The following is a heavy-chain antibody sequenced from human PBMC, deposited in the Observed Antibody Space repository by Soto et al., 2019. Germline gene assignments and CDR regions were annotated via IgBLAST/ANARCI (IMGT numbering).Heavy chain of an antibody. J-gene: IGHJ4*02. CDR2: ISYDGSNK. Sequence: GGSLRLSCAASGFTFSSYGMHWVRQAPGKGLEWVAVISYDGSNKYYADSVKGRFTSSRDNSKNTLYLQMNSLRAEDTAVYYCAKIGGVDTYYYDSSGSDPDDYWGQGTLVTVSS. D-gene: IGHD3-22*01. CDR1: GFTFSSYG. V-gene: IGHV3-30*18. CDR3: AKIGGVDTYYYDSSGSDPDDY.